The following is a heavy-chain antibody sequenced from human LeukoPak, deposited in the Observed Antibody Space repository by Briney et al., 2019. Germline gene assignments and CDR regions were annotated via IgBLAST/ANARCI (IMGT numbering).Heavy chain of an antibody. J-gene: IGHJ3*02. CDR2: ISGSGGST. CDR1: GFTFSSYA. V-gene: IGHV3-23*01. CDR3: AKVWEDAFDI. Sequence: PGGSLRLSCAASGFTFSSYAMNWVRQAPGKGLEWVSAISGSGGSTYYADSVKGRFTISRDNSKNTLYLQMNSLRAEDTAVSYCAKVWEDAFDIWGQGTMVTVSS. D-gene: IGHD3-16*01.